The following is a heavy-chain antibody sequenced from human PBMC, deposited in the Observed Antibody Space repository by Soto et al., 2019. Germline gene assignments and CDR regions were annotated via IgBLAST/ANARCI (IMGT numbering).Heavy chain of an antibody. CDR3: ARGGRGTYSGYHHDS. CDR2: INDSGST. Sequence: QVQLQESGPGLVKPSETLSLTCTVSRGSISNYYWNWIRQPPGKGLEWIGHINDSGSTNYNPSLKSRVTISLDTSKEQFSLKLRSVTAADTAMYFCARGGRGTYSGYHHDSWGQGTLVTVSS. V-gene: IGHV4-59*01. D-gene: IGHD5-12*01. CDR1: RGSISNYY. J-gene: IGHJ4*02.